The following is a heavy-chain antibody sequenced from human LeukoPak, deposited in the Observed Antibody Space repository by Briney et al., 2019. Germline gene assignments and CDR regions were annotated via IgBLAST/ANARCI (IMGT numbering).Heavy chain of an antibody. D-gene: IGHD2-15*01. Sequence: NSSETLSLTCAVYGGSFSGYYWSWIRQPPGKGLEWIGEINHSGSTNYNPSLKSRVTISVDTSKNQFSLKLSSVTAADTTVYYGARGYCSGGSCYYGYWGQGTLVTVSS. J-gene: IGHJ4*02. CDR3: ARGYCSGGSCYYGY. CDR1: GGSFSGYY. CDR2: INHSGST. V-gene: IGHV4-34*01.